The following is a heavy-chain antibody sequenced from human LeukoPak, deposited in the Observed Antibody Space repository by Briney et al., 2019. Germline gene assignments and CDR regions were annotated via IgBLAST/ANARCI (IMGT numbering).Heavy chain of an antibody. CDR3: AKDGLGSYDSSGYLFDY. CDR2: ISWNSGSM. V-gene: IGHV3-9*01. CDR1: GFTFDDYA. Sequence: GGSLRLSCAASGFTFDDYAMHWVRQAPGKGLEWVSGISWNSGSMGYADSVKGRFTISRDNAKNSLYLQMNSLRAEDTALYYCAKDGLGSYDSSGYLFDYWGQGTLVTVSS. J-gene: IGHJ4*02. D-gene: IGHD3-22*01.